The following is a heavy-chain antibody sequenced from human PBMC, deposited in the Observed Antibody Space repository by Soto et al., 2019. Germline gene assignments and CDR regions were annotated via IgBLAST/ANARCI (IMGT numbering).Heavy chain of an antibody. CDR3: ARVGLVMTSDGGYYFDY. J-gene: IGHJ4*02. Sequence: SETLSLTCTVSGGSLSSGGYYWSWIRQHPGKGLEWIGYIYYSGSTYYNPSLKSRVTISVDTSKNQFSLKLSSVTAADTAVYYCARVGLVMTSDGGYYFDYWGQGTLVTVSS. CDR2: IYYSGST. CDR1: GGSLSSGGYY. D-gene: IGHD3-9*01. V-gene: IGHV4-31*03.